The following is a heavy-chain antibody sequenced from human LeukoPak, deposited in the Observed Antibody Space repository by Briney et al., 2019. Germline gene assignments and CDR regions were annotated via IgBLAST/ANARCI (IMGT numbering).Heavy chain of an antibody. CDR3: ARLRGDYHDSSGYSDY. D-gene: IGHD3-22*01. CDR1: GGSISSYY. CDR2: IYSSGST. J-gene: IGHJ4*02. V-gene: IGHV4-4*07. Sequence: SETLSLTCNVSGGSISSYYWSWIRQPAGKGLEWIGRIYSSGSTNCNPSLKSRVTMSVDTSKNQFSLKLSSVTAADTAVYYCARLRGDYHDSSGYSDYWGQGTLVTVSS.